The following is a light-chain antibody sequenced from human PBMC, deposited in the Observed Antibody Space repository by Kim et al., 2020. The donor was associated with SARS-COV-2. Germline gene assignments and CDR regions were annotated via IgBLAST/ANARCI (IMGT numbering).Light chain of an antibody. CDR3: MQGALGYT. Sequence: GQPASISCRSSQSLVRSNGNTYLNWYQQRPGQSPKRLIYQCSRRDSGVPDRFSGSVSGTDFTLKISRVEAEDVGIYFCMQGALGYTFGQGTKLEIK. V-gene: IGKV2-30*02. CDR2: QCS. J-gene: IGKJ2*01. CDR1: QSLVRSNGNTY.